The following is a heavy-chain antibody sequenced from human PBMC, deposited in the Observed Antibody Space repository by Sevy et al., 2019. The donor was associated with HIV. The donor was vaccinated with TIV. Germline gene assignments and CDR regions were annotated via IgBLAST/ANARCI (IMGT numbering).Heavy chain of an antibody. Sequence: GGSLRLSCAASGFSISSYWMHWVCQAPGNGLEWVGNIKQDESEKNYVASVKGRFTISRDNAKNSVYLQMNSLRPEDTAIYYCARGNSGSFDYWGQGTLVTVSS. D-gene: IGHD3-22*01. J-gene: IGHJ4*02. V-gene: IGHV3-7*04. CDR1: GFSISSYW. CDR3: ARGNSGSFDY. CDR2: IKQDESEK.